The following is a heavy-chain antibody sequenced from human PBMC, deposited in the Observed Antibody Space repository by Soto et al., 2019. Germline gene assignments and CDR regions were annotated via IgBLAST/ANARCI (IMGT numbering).Heavy chain of an antibody. V-gene: IGHV1-69*01. CDR3: AKEAGDH. CDR2: IIPMFGIK. D-gene: IGHD3-10*01. CDR1: GGTFNTYA. Sequence: QMQLVQSGAEVKERGSSVTISCKTSGGTFNTYALTWVRQAPGQGLEWIGGIIPMFGIKNVAQRFQGRVTITAAESLTTAYMEMTSLRSDDTAVYYCAKEAGDHWGQGTLVTVSS. J-gene: IGHJ4*02.